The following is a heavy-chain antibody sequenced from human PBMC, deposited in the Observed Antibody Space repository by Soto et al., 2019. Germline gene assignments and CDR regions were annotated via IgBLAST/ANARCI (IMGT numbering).Heavy chain of an antibody. J-gene: IGHJ4*02. CDR2: IKQSGSET. V-gene: IGHV3-7*03. D-gene: IGHD5-18*01. CDR1: GFTFSSYW. CDR3: ARGYSIDY. Sequence: ESGGGLVQPGGSLRLSCAASGFTFSSYWMTWVRQAPGKGLEWVANIKQSGSETYYVDSVKGRFTISRDDAKNSVFLQMSSLRVEDTAVYFCARGYSIDYWGQGTLVTVSS.